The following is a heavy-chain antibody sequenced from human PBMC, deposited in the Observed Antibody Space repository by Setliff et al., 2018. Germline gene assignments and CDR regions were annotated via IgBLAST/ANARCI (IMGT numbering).Heavy chain of an antibody. Sequence: ETLSLTCSVSGGSIDSHYWSWIRQPPGKGLEWIGSIYYSGNTNYNPSLKSRVTISIDTSKNQFSLRLSSVTVADTAVYHCARVRQGYYDSSGAYYYYGMDVWDPETT. CDR2: IYYSGNT. D-gene: IGHD3-22*01. J-gene: IGHJ6*02. CDR3: ARVRQGYYDSSGAYYYYGMDV. V-gene: IGHV4-59*11. CDR1: GGSIDSHY.